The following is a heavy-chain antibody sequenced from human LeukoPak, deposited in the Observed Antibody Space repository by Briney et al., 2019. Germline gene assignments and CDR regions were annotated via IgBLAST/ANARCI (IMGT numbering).Heavy chain of an antibody. CDR3: AKDTELRAFDI. V-gene: IGHV3-33*06. Sequence: GGSLRLSCAASGVTFSSYGMHWVRQAPGKGLEWVAVIWYDGSNKYYADSVKGRFTISRDNSKNTLYLQMNSLRAEDTAVYYCAKDTELRAFDIWGQGTMVTVSS. CDR2: IWYDGSNK. J-gene: IGHJ3*02. CDR1: GVTFSSYG. D-gene: IGHD3-10*01.